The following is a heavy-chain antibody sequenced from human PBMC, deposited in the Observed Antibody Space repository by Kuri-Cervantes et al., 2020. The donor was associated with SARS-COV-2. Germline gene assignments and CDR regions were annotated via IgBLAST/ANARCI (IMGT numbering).Heavy chain of an antibody. V-gene: IGHV4-39*07. CDR3: ARGGYYYDSSGYYMPGGEGYFDL. Sequence: SETLSLTCTVSGGSISSSSYYWGWIRQPPGKGLEWIGSIYYSGSTYYNPSLKSRVTISVDTSKNQLSLKLSSVTAADTAVYYCARGGYYYDSSGYYMPGGEGYFDLWGRGTLVTVSS. D-gene: IGHD3-22*01. CDR2: IYYSGST. CDR1: GGSISSSSYY. J-gene: IGHJ2*01.